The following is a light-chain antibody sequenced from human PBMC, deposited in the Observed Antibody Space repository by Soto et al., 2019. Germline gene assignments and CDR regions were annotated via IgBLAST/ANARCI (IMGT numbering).Light chain of an antibody. CDR2: TAS. CDR1: QSIVRN. CDR3: QQSHSSPLR. Sequence: IQMTQSPSSLSASVGDRVTITCRASQSIVRNLNWYQQKPGKAPELLIYTASNLESGVPSRFSGSGSGTDFALTISSLQPEDSAVYYCQQSHSSPLRFGGGTKLDIK. V-gene: IGKV1-39*01. J-gene: IGKJ4*01.